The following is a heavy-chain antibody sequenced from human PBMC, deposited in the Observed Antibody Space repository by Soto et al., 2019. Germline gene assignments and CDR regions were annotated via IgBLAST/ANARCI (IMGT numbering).Heavy chain of an antibody. CDR1: GFNFGNFG. D-gene: IGHD5-12*01. CDR2: ISNDENIK. V-gene: IGHV3-33*01. Sequence: GSLVPACLASGFNFGNFGMHWVRQAPGKGLEWLTVISNDENIKQDSVRGRFAIARDNSKNTLYLHLTSLRAEDTAIYYCARGLRGVLDYWGQGTLVTVSS. CDR3: ARGLRGVLDY. J-gene: IGHJ4*02.